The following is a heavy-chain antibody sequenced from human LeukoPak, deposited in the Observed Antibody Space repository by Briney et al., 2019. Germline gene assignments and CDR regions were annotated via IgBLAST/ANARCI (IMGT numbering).Heavy chain of an antibody. J-gene: IGHJ4*01. V-gene: IGHV4-59*08. D-gene: IGHD2-21*02. Sequence: SETLSLTCSVSGGSISSYYWTWIRQPPGKGLEWIGYIYDNGNTNYNPSLKSRVTMSVDTSKNQFSLKLTSVTPADTALYYCATERAYCGGDCYSPFDYWGHGTLVTVSS. CDR2: IYDNGNT. CDR3: ATERAYCGGDCYSPFDY. CDR1: GGSISSYY.